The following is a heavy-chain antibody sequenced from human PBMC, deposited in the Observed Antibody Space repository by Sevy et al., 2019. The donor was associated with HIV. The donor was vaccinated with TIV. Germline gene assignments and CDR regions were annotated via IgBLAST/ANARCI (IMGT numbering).Heavy chain of an antibody. CDR2: IYHSGTT. J-gene: IGHJ4*02. D-gene: IGHD1-20*01. Sequence: SETLSLTCTVSGDSISPNYWSWIRQSPEKGLEWIGFIYHSGTTKYSPSLKSRVTISLDTSKNEVSLKMTSVTAADTAVYYCVRGLGHYYWNLDHWGQGAQVTVSS. V-gene: IGHV4-59*01. CDR1: GDSISPNY. CDR3: VRGLGHYYWNLDH.